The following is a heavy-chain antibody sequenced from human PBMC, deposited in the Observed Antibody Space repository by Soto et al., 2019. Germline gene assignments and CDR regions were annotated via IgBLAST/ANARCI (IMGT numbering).Heavy chain of an antibody. CDR3: VSQRTTVPTQAYFDY. V-gene: IGHV4-39*01. Sequence: SETLSLTCTVSVVSVTDSIYYWGWISQSPGKGLEWIGSVYYRGRSYSKSSVKSRVTISVDTSKNRFSLSLNSVTASDTAVYFCVSQRTTVPTQAYFDYWGPGALVTVSS. CDR2: VYYRGRS. J-gene: IGHJ4*02. D-gene: IGHD4-17*01. CDR1: VVSVTDSIYY.